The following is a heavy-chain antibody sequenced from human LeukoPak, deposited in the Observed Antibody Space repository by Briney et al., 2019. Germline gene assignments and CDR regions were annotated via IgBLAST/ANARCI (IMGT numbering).Heavy chain of an antibody. CDR3: AREGGFYRPLDY. D-gene: IGHD3-3*01. V-gene: IGHV4-4*02. Sequence: PSQTLSLTCGVSGGSLTSTNWWTWVRPPPGKGLEGIGEIHLDGRTNYNPSLKSRLTMSVDLSKNHIALKLTSVTAADTAVYYCAREGGFYRPLDYSGQGTLVTVSS. CDR1: GGSLTSTNW. CDR2: IHLDGRT. J-gene: IGHJ4*02.